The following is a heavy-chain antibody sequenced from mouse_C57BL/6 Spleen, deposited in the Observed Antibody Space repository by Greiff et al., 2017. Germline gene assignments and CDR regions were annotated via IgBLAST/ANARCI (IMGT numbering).Heavy chain of an antibody. Sequence: QVQLQQPGAELVRPGSSVKLSCKASGYTFTSYWMDWVKQRPGQGLEWIGNIYPSDSETHYNHKFKDKATLTVDKSSSTAYMQLSSLTSEDSAVYYCARGITTVVDPWFAYWGQGTLVTVSA. D-gene: IGHD1-1*01. CDR3: ARGITTVVDPWFAY. J-gene: IGHJ3*01. CDR1: GYTFTSYW. CDR2: IYPSDSET. V-gene: IGHV1-61*01.